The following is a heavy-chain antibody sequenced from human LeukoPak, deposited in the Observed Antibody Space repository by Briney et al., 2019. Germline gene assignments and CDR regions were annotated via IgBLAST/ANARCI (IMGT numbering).Heavy chain of an antibody. CDR2: IYSSGST. D-gene: IGHD5-12*01. CDR3: ARTIRAYRGYDHWYFDV. Sequence: SETLSLTCTVSGYSISSGYYWGWIRQPPGKGQEWIGHIYSSGSTSYNPSLKSRVTMSVDTSTNQISLRLSSVTAADTAVYYCARTIRAYRGYDHWYFDVWGRGTLVTVSS. V-gene: IGHV4-38-2*02. J-gene: IGHJ2*01. CDR1: GYSISSGYY.